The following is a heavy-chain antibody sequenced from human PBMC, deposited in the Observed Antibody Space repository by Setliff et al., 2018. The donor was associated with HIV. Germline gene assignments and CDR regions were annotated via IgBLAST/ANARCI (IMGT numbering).Heavy chain of an antibody. CDR2: IYTSGST. Sequence: SETLSLTCTVSGGSISTYYWSWIRQPPGKGLEWIGYIYTSGSTNYNPSLKSRVTISLDTSKNQFSLKLSSVTAADTAVYFCARQDRYCTSTDCYGYFNYWGQGTLVTVSS. CDR3: ARQDRYCTSTDCYGYFNY. D-gene: IGHD2-2*01. CDR1: GGSISTYY. J-gene: IGHJ4*02. V-gene: IGHV4-4*09.